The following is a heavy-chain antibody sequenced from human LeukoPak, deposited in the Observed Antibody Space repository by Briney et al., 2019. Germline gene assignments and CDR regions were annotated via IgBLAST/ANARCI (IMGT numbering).Heavy chain of an antibody. D-gene: IGHD6-6*01. J-gene: IGHJ4*02. V-gene: IGHV4-38-2*02. CDR1: GYSISSGYY. Sequence: SETLSLTCTISGYSISSGYYWGWIRQPPGKGLEWIGSIYHSGSTYYNSSLKSRVTISVDRSKNQFSLKLSSVTAADTAVYYCARDFIAARIIDYWGQGTLVTVSS. CDR2: IYHSGST. CDR3: ARDFIAARIIDY.